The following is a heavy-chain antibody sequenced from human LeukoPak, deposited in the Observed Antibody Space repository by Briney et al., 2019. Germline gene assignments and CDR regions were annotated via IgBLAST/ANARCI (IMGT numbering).Heavy chain of an antibody. D-gene: IGHD1-14*01. CDR1: GFNFKNAW. J-gene: IGHJ3*01. CDR3: TTDGMTVYAAFDV. CDR2: IKKTHEGGAT. Sequence: PGGSLRLSCEASGFNFKNAWMNWVRQAPGKRLEWVGRIKKTHEGGATDCAAPVNGRFTISRDDSKNTLYLQMNSLKTEDTALYYCTTDGMTVYAAFDVWGQGTMVTVSS. V-gene: IGHV3-15*07.